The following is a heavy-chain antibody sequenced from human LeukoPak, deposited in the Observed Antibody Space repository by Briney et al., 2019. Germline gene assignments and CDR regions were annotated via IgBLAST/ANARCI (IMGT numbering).Heavy chain of an antibody. V-gene: IGHV1-2*02. J-gene: IGHJ6*03. D-gene: IGHD1-26*01. CDR1: GYTFTGYY. Sequence: ASVNVSCKSSGYTFTGYYMHWVRQAPGQGLEWMGWINPNSGGTNYAQKFQGRVTMTRDTSISTAYMELSRLRSDDTAVYYCARDLNWRTLYYYYYYYYMDVWGKGTTVTVSS. CDR2: INPNSGGT. CDR3: ARDLNWRTLYYYYYYYYMDV.